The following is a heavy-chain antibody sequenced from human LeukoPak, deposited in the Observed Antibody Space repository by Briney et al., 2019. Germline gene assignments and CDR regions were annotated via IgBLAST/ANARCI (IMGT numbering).Heavy chain of an antibody. Sequence: GGSLRLSCAASGFTVSSNYMSWVRQAPGKGLEWVSVIYSGGSTYYADSVKGRFTISRDNSKNTLYLQMNSLRAEDTAVYYCARETDSSSLGWFDPWGQGTLVTVSS. CDR2: IYSGGST. CDR3: ARETDSSSLGWFDP. V-gene: IGHV3-66*01. J-gene: IGHJ5*02. D-gene: IGHD6-13*01. CDR1: GFTVSSNY.